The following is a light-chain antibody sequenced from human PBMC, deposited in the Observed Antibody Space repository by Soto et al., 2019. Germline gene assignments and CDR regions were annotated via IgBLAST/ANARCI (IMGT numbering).Light chain of an antibody. J-gene: IGKJ1*01. Sequence: EIVLTQSPGTLSLSPGERATLSCRASQSVSSSYLAWYQQKPGQAPRLLIYGASSRATGIPDRFSGSGSGTDFTLTISRLEPEDFAVYYSQQYNRAPRTFGQGTKVEIK. V-gene: IGKV3-20*01. CDR2: GAS. CDR3: QQYNRAPRT. CDR1: QSVSSSY.